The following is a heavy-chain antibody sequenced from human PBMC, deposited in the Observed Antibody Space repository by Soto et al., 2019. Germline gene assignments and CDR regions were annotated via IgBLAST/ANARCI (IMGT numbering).Heavy chain of an antibody. J-gene: IGHJ3*02. D-gene: IGHD3-16*02. CDR3: ARQDIPTLLYDFIGVSYRHSRAFDI. CDR2: ISAYNGNT. Sequence: ASVKVSCKASGYTFTSYGISWVRQAPGQGLEWMGWISAYNGNTNYAQKLQGRVTMTTDTSTSTAYMELRSLRSDDTAVYYCARQDIPTLLYDFIGVSYRHSRAFDIRGPGTRV. CDR1: GYTFTSYG. V-gene: IGHV1-18*01.